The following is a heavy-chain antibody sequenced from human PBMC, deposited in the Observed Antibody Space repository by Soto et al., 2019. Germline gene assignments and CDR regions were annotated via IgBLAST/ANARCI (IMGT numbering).Heavy chain of an antibody. J-gene: IGHJ5*02. CDR2: TYYRSKWYN. CDR3: ARAEGYSGYESWGKVAGITNWFDP. D-gene: IGHD5-12*01. CDR1: GDSVSSNSAA. V-gene: IGHV6-1*01. Sequence: SQTLSLTCAISGDSVSSNSAAWNWIRQSPSRGLEWLGRTYYRSKWYNDYAVSVKSRITINPDTSKNQFSLQLNSVTPEDTAVYYCARAEGYSGYESWGKVAGITNWFDPWGQGTLVTASS.